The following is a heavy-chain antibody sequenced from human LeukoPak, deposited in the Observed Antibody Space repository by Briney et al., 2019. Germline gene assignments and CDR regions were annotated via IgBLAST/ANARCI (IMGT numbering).Heavy chain of an antibody. D-gene: IGHD3-16*02. Sequence: GGSLRLSCAASGFTFSSYAMSWVRQAPGKGLEWVSAISGSGGSTYYADSVKGRFTISRDNSKNTLYLQMNSLRAEDTAVYYCAKDMAVDYVWGSYRGAFDYWGQGTLVTISS. CDR1: GFTFSSYA. J-gene: IGHJ4*02. CDR2: ISGSGGST. V-gene: IGHV3-23*01. CDR3: AKDMAVDYVWGSYRGAFDY.